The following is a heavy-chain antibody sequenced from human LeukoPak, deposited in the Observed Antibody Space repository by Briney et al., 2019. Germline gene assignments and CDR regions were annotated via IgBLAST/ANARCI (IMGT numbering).Heavy chain of an antibody. CDR2: IYYSGST. J-gene: IGHJ3*02. CDR1: GGSISSSSYY. V-gene: IGHV4-39*01. Sequence: SETLSLTCTVSGGSISSSSYYWGWIRQPPGKGLEWIGSIYYSGSTYYNPSLKSRVTISVDTSKNQFSLKLSSVTAADTAVYYCARCLPDAFDIWGQGTMGTVSS. CDR3: ARCLPDAFDI.